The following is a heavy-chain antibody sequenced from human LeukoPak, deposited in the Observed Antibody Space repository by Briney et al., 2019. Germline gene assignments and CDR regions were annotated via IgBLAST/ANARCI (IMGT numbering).Heavy chain of an antibody. CDR1: GFTFSSYS. CDR3: ARGRDSSSSYPGY. D-gene: IGHD6-6*01. CDR2: ISSTSSTV. J-gene: IGHJ4*02. Sequence: GGSLRLSCAVSGFTFSSYSMTWVRQAPGKGLEWVSYISSTSSTVYYADSVKGRFTISRDNVKNSLYLQMNSLRAEDAAVYYCARGRDSSSSYPGYWGQGTLVTVSS. V-gene: IGHV3-48*01.